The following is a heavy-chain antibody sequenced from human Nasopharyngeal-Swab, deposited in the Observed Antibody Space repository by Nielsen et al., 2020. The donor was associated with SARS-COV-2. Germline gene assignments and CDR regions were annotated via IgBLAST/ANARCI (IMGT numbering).Heavy chain of an antibody. CDR3: ARDGIVGATTGLDY. D-gene: IGHD1-26*01. J-gene: IGHJ4*02. CDR2: ISSSSSTI. Sequence: GESLKISCAASGFTFSSYSMNRVRQAPGKGLEWVSYISSSSSTIYYADSVKGRFTISRDNAKNSLYLQMNSLRDEDTAVYYCARDGIVGATTGLDYWGQGTLVTVSS. V-gene: IGHV3-48*02. CDR1: GFTFSSYS.